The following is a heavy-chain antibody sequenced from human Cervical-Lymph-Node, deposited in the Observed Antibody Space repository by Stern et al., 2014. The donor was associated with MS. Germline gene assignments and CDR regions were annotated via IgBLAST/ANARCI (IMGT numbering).Heavy chain of an antibody. CDR1: GFSLDSSGEG. J-gene: IGHJ3*01. Sequence: QITLKESGPTLVKPTQTLTLTCSFSGFSLDSSGEGVGWIRQPPGKALEWLALIYWDGDKRYSPSLQSRLAITKDTSKNQVVLTLTNVDPVDTGTYFCAHRRVTVTVASVFDVWGPGTMVNVSS. CDR3: AHRRVTVTVASVFDV. CDR2: IYWDGDK. V-gene: IGHV2-5*02. D-gene: IGHD6-19*01.